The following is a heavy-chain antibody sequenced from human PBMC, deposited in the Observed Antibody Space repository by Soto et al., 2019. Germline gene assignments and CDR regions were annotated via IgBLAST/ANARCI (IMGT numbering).Heavy chain of an antibody. Sequence: GGSLRLSCAASGFTLSGSAMHWVRQASGKGLEWVGRIRSKANSYATAYAASVKGRFTISRDDSKNTAYLQMNSLKTEDTAVYYCSSRYYYDSSGYYHYWGQGTLVTVSS. V-gene: IGHV3-73*01. CDR3: SSRYYYDSSGYYHY. CDR2: IRSKANSYAT. J-gene: IGHJ4*02. CDR1: GFTLSGSA. D-gene: IGHD3-22*01.